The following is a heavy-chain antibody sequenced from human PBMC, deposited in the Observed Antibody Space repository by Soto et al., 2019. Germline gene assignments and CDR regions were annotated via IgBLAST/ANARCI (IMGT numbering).Heavy chain of an antibody. Sequence: QVQLQESGPGLVKPSETLSLTCTVSGGSISSYYWSWIRQPPGKGLEWIGYIYYSGSTNYNPSLKGRVTISVDTSKNQFSLKLSSVTAADTAVYYCARGGQWLDDYWGQGTLVTVSS. V-gene: IGHV4-59*01. D-gene: IGHD6-19*01. J-gene: IGHJ4*02. CDR1: GGSISSYY. CDR2: IYYSGST. CDR3: ARGGQWLDDY.